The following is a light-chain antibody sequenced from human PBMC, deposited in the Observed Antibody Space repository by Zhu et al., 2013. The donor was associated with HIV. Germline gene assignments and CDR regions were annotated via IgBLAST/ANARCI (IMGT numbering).Light chain of an antibody. CDR2: GAS. CDR1: QSVDRIN. CDR3: QLYGRTGT. Sequence: EIVLTQSPGTLSLSPGERATLSCRASQSVDRINVAWYQQKPGQTPSLVIYGASNRATGIPDRFSGSGSGTDFTLIISRLEPEDFAVYYCQLYGRTGTFGQGTKVEIK. J-gene: IGKJ1*01. V-gene: IGKV3-20*01.